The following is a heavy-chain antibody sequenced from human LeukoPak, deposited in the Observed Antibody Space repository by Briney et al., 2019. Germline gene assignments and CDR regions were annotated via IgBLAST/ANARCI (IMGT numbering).Heavy chain of an antibody. V-gene: IGHV1-69*13. CDR2: IIPIFGTA. D-gene: IGHD3-10*01. Sequence: WASVKVSCKASGGTFSSYAISWVRQAPGQGLEWMGGIIPIFGTANYAQKFQGRVTITADESTSTAYMELSSLRSEDTAVYYCARTYYYGSGSEFYFDYWGQGTLVTVSS. CDR3: ARTYYYGSGSEFYFDY. CDR1: GGTFSSYA. J-gene: IGHJ4*02.